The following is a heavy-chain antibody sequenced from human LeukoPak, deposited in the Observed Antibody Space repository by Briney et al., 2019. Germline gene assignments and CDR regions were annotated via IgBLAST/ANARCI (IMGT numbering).Heavy chain of an antibody. CDR3: TTDLHSSGWYGYDY. J-gene: IGHJ4*02. V-gene: IGHV3-15*01. CDR2: IKSKPDGGTT. Sequence: GGSLRLSCVASGITFSNACMSWVRQAPGKGLEWVGRIKSKPDGGTTDYPAPVKGRFTISRDDSKNTLYLQMNSLKTEDTAVYYCTTDLHSSGWYGYDYWGQGTLVTVSS. D-gene: IGHD6-19*01. CDR1: GITFSNAC.